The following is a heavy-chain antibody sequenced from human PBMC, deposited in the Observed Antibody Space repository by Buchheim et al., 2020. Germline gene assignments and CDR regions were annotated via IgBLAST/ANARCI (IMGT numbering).Heavy chain of an antibody. V-gene: IGHV4-34*01. CDR3: ARLGLRYCSSTSCYYDY. D-gene: IGHD2-2*01. CDR1: GGSFSGYY. CDR2: INHSGST. Sequence: QVQLQQWGEGLLKPSETLSSTCAVYGGSFSGYYWSWIRQPPGKGLEWIGEINHSGSTNSNPSLKSRVTLPVHRPKKQFSLKLSSVTAADTAVYYCARLGLRYCSSTSCYYDYWGQGTL. J-gene: IGHJ4*02.